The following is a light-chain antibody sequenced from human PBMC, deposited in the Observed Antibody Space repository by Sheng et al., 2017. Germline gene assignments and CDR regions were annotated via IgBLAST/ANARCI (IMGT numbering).Light chain of an antibody. CDR1: QGISSY. V-gene: IGKV1-8*01. J-gene: IGKJ2*01. Sequence: AIRMTQSPSSFSASTGDRVTITCRASQGISSYLAWYQQKPGKAPKLLIYAASTLQSGVPSRFGGSGSGTDFTLTISCLQSEDFATYYCQQYYSSVYTFGQGTKLEIK. CDR3: QQYYSSVYT. CDR2: AAS.